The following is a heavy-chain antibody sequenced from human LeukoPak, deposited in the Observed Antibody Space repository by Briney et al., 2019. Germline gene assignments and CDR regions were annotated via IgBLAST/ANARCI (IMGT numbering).Heavy chain of an antibody. V-gene: IGHV6-1*01. CDR2: TYYRSKWYN. CDR3: AGGPGGAMGGY. Sequence: SQTLSLTCAISGDSVSSNSVAWNCIRQSPSRRLEWLGRTYYRSKWYNDYAVSVKSRITINPDTSKNQFSLQLNSVTPEDTAVYYCAGGPGGAMGGYWGRGTLVTVSS. CDR1: GDSVSSNSVA. D-gene: IGHD1-26*01. J-gene: IGHJ4*02.